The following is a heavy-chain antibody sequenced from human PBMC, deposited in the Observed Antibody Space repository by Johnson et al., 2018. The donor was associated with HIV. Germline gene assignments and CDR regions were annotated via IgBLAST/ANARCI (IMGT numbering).Heavy chain of an antibody. CDR1: GFTFSDYY. CDR2: IGSGGTTK. CDR3: ARGPYCSSSGCYGSGTYSSAFDI. J-gene: IGHJ3*02. Sequence: QVQLVESGGGLVKPGGSLRLSCVASGFTFSDYYMSWIRQAPGKGLEWLSYIGSGGTTKYYTDSVKGRFTVSRDNAMNSLFLQLNSLRAEDTAVYYCARGPYCSSSGCYGSGTYSSAFDIWGQGTMVTVSS. V-gene: IGHV3-11*04. D-gene: IGHD2-2*01.